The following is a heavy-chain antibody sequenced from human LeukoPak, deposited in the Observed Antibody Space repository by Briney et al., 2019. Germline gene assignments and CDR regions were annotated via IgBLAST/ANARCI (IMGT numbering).Heavy chain of an antibody. CDR1: GGSISSGGYY. V-gene: IGHV4-30-2*01. CDR3: AGGIRPLRFLDRAPLDRPWY. CDR2: IYHSGST. J-gene: IGHJ4*02. Sequence: SETLSLTCTVSGGSISSGGYYWSWIRQPPGKGLEWIGYIYHSGSTYYNPSLKSRVTISVDRSKNQFSLKLSSVTAADTAVYYCAGGIRPLRFLDRAPLDRPWYWGQGTLVTVTS. D-gene: IGHD3-3*01.